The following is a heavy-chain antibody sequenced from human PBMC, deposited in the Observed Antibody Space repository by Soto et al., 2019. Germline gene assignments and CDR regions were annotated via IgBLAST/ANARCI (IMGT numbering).Heavy chain of an antibody. CDR1: GFTFSNYA. J-gene: IGHJ1*01. V-gene: IGHV3-23*01. CDR3: AKDSRSSSWYPFQH. Sequence: GGSLRLSCAAPGFTFSNYAMSWVRQAPGKGLEWVSAISGSGGSTYYADSVKGRFTISRDNSKNTLYLQMNSLRAEDTAVYYCAKDSRSSSWYPFQHWGQGTQVTVS. D-gene: IGHD6-13*01. CDR2: ISGSGGST.